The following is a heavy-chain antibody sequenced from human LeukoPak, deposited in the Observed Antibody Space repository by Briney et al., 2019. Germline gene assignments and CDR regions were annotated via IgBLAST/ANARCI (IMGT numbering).Heavy chain of an antibody. CDR3: AGFYSYGPDY. D-gene: IGHD5-18*01. CDR2: IYYSGST. CDR1: GGSISSYY. V-gene: IGHV4-59*12. J-gene: IGHJ4*02. Sequence: PSETLSLTCTVSGGSISSYYWSWIRQSPGKGLECIGYIYYSGSTNYNPSLKNRVTISVDTSKNQFSLKLSSVTAADTAVYYCAGFYSYGPDYWGQGTLVTVSS.